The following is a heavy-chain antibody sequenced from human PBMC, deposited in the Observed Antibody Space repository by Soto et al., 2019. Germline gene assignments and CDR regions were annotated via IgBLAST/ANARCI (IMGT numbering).Heavy chain of an antibody. J-gene: IGHJ6*02. CDR3: AAHYGDYVNYYYGMDV. Sequence: PGESLKISCAASGFTFSSYAMSWVRQAPGKGLEWVSAISGSGGSTYYADSVKGRFTISRDNSKNTLYLQMNSLRAEDTAVYYCAAHYGDYVNYYYGMDVWGQGTTVTVSS. CDR2: ISGSGGST. CDR1: GFTFSSYA. D-gene: IGHD4-17*01. V-gene: IGHV3-23*01.